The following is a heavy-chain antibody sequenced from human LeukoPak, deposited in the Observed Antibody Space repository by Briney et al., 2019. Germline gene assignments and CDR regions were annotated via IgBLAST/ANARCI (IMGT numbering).Heavy chain of an antibody. D-gene: IGHD3-10*01. CDR3: ARGRVISWFDP. J-gene: IGHJ5*02. Sequence: PSETLSLTCTGSGASISSGDYYWSWIRQPPGKGLEWIGYIYYSGSTYYNPSLKSRVTISVDTSKNQFSLKLSFVTAADTAVYYCARGRVISWFDPWGQGTLVTVSS. V-gene: IGHV4-30-4*01. CDR2: IYYSGST. CDR1: GASISSGDYY.